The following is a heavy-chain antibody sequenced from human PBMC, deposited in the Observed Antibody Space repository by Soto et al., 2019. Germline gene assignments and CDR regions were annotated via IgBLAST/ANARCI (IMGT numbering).Heavy chain of an antibody. D-gene: IGHD6-13*01. CDR2: IYPGDSDT. V-gene: IGHV5-51*01. J-gene: IGHJ6*02. CDR1: GYSFTSYW. CDR3: ARQRWGGRSSSWYGMDV. Sequence: GESLKISCKCSGYSFTSYWIGWVRQMPGKGLEWMGIIYPGDSDTRYSPSFQGQVTISADKSISTAYLQWSSLKASDTAMYYCARQRWGGRSSSWYGMDVWGQGTTVTVSS.